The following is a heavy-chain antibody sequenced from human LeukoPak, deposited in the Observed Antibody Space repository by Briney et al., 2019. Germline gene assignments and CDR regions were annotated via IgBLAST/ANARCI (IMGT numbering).Heavy chain of an antibody. V-gene: IGHV3-23*01. CDR2: ISGSGGST. J-gene: IGHJ4*02. CDR3: AGKGQLLIGFDY. D-gene: IGHD2-2*01. Sequence: PGGSLRLSCAASGFTFSSYAMSWVRQAPGKGLEWVSAISGSGGSTYYADSVKGRFTISRDNSKDTLYLQMNSLRAEDTAVYYCAGKGQLLIGFDYWGQGTLVTVSS. CDR1: GFTFSSYA.